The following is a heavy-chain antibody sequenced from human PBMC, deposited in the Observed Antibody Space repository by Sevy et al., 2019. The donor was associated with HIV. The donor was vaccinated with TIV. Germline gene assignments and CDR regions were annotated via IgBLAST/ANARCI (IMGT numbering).Heavy chain of an antibody. CDR1: GFSFSSYE. CDR2: ISNSGVSI. CDR3: ARDLPPSATTVAHFDY. J-gene: IGHJ4*02. D-gene: IGHD4-17*01. Sequence: GGSLRLSCAATGFSFSSYEMNWVRQAPGKGLEWVSYISNSGVSIYYSDSVKGRFTISRDNARNSLYLQMKSLRAEDTAVYYCARDLPPSATTVAHFDYWAQGTLVTVSS. V-gene: IGHV3-48*03.